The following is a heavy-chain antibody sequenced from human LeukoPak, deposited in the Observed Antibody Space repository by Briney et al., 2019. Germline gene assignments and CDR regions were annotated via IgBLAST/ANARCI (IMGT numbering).Heavy chain of an antibody. CDR2: ISTRSNYI. J-gene: IGHJ3*02. D-gene: IGHD3-10*01. CDR1: GFTFSPYS. CDR3: ARASGPFDI. V-gene: IGHV3-21*01. Sequence: GGSLRLSCAASGFTFSPYSMNWVRQSPGKGLEWVSSISTRSNYIYYADSVKGRFTISRDNAKNSLYLQMNSLRAEDTAVYYCARASGPFDIWGQGTMVTVSS.